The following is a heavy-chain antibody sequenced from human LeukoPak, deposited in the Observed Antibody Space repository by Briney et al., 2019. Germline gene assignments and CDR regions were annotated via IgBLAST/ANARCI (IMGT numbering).Heavy chain of an antibody. Sequence: PGGSLTLSCAASGFTFSYHWMTWVRQSPGKGLEWVANIQEGGREKNYVDSVKGRFTISRDNAKNSLYLQMNSLRAEDTAVYHCVRDSSGWSVASYWSQGTLVTVSS. CDR1: GFTFSYHW. CDR2: IQEGGREK. V-gene: IGHV3-7*01. J-gene: IGHJ4*02. D-gene: IGHD6-19*01. CDR3: VRDSSGWSVASY.